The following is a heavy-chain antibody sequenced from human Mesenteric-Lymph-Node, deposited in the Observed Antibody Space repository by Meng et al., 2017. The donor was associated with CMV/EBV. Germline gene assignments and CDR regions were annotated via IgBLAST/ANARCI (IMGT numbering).Heavy chain of an antibody. CDR2: INHSGST. CDR3: ARGRRLDY. CDR1: RGSISIYD. V-gene: IGHV4-34*01. J-gene: IGHJ4*02. D-gene: IGHD3-3*01. Sequence: SETLSLTCTVSRGSISIYDWSWIRQPPGKGLEWIGEINHSGSTNYNPSLKSRVTISVDTSKNQFSLKLSSVTAADTAVYYCARGRRLDYWGQGTLVTVSS.